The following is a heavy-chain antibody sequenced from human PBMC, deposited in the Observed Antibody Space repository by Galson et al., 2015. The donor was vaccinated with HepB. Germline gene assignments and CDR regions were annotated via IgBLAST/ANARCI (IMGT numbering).Heavy chain of an antibody. CDR1: GFTFSSYG. D-gene: IGHD6-13*01. J-gene: IGHJ4*02. Sequence: SLRLSCAASGFTFSSYGMHWVRQAPGKGLEWVAVISYDGSNKYYADSVKGRFTISRDNSKNTLYLQMNSLRAEDTAVYYCAKDQKGSSSWYIKIKEYYFDYWGQGTLVTVSS. CDR2: ISYDGSNK. CDR3: AKDQKGSSSWYIKIKEYYFDY. V-gene: IGHV3-30*18.